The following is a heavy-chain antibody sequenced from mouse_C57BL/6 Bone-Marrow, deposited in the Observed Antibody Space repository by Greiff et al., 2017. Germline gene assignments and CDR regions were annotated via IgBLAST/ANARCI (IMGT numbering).Heavy chain of an antibody. CDR3: ARDKNYSKPYYYAMDY. CDR2: ISDGGSYT. J-gene: IGHJ4*01. D-gene: IGHD2-5*01. CDR1: GFTFSSYA. V-gene: IGHV5-4*01. Sequence: EVKLQESGGGLVKPGGSLKLSCAASGFTFSSYAMSWVRQTPEKRLEWVATISDGGSYTYYPDNVKGRFTISRDNAKNNLYLQMSHLKSEDTAMYYCARDKNYSKPYYYAMDYWGQGTSVTVSS.